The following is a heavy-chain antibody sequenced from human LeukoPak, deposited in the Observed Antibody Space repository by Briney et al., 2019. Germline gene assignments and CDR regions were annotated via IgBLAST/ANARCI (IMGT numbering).Heavy chain of an antibody. V-gene: IGHV4-61*01. CDR3: ARDHLWFGASHGHYGMDV. CDR1: GGSVSSGSYY. J-gene: IGHJ6*04. D-gene: IGHD3-10*01. CDR2: IYYSGST. Sequence: SETLSLTCTVSGGSVSSGSYYWSWIRQPPGKGLEWIGYIYYSGSTKYNPSLKSRVTISVDTSKNQFSLKLSSVTAADTAVYYCARDHLWFGASHGHYGMDVWGKGTTVTVSS.